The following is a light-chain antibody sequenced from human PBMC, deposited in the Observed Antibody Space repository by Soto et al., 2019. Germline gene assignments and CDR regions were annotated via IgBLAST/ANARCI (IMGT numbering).Light chain of an antibody. V-gene: IGKV3-20*01. J-gene: IGKJ5*01. CDR2: GAS. CDR3: QQYGSSPT. Sequence: LTQSPGTLSLSPGDRATLSCRASQSVKNNYLVWYQQKVGQAPRLLMSGASSRATGVPDRFSGSGSGTDFTLTISRVEPEDFAVYYCQQYGSSPTFGQGTRLEIK. CDR1: QSVKNNY.